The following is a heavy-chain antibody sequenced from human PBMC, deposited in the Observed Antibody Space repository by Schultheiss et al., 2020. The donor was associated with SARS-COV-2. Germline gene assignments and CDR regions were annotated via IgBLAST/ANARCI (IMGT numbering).Heavy chain of an antibody. CDR2: ISGSGDST. CDR3: AKDQAYYDFWSGRDLNYYYYYGMDV. Sequence: GGSLRLSCAASGFTFGIYALTWVRQPPGKGLEWVSAISGSGDSTYYADSVKGRFTISRDNSKNTLYLQMNSLRAEDTAVYYCAKDQAYYDFWSGRDLNYYYYYGMDVWGQGTTVTVSS. CDR1: GFTFGIYA. V-gene: IGHV3-23*01. D-gene: IGHD3-3*01. J-gene: IGHJ6*02.